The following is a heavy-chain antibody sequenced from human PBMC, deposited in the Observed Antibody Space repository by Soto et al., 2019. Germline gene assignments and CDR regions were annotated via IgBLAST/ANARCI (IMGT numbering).Heavy chain of an antibody. CDR3: ARRARSDFYYMDV. Sequence: EVQLAESGGGLAQPGGSLRLSCAASGFTLSGYAMDWVRQAPGKGLEYVSGISSNGVGTYYANSVQGRFTISRDNSKNTVYLHMGSLRPEDMAVYYCARRARSDFYYMDVWGKGTTVTVSS. J-gene: IGHJ6*03. D-gene: IGHD3-10*01. CDR2: ISSNGVGT. V-gene: IGHV3-64*01. CDR1: GFTLSGYA.